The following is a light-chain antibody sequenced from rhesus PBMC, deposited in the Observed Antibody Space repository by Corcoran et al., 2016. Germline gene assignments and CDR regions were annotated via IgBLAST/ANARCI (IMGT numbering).Light chain of an antibody. CDR3: QHYYSTPYS. J-gene: IGKJ2*01. Sequence: DIQMTQSPSSLSASVGDRVTITCRASQGITNDLAWYQQKPGETPKLLIYEASSLHSGIPSRFSGSGTGTVFTLTISSLQSEDFATYYCQHYYSTPYSFGQGTKVEIK. CDR1: QGITND. V-gene: IGKV1-25*01. CDR2: EAS.